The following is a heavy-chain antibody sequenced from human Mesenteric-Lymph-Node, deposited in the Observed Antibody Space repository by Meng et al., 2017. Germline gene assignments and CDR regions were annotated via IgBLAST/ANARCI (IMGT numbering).Heavy chain of an antibody. D-gene: IGHD2/OR15-2a*01. V-gene: IGHV5-51*01. CDR3: VRHSNSWYRWFDP. J-gene: IGHJ5*02. CDR1: GYSFTSYR. CDR2: IYPGDSNT. Sequence: GEFPKISCNGSGYSFTSYRIGWVRQMPGKGLEWMWIIYPGDSNTRYNPSFQGQVTIPADESISTAYLQWSSLKASDTAMYYCVRHSNSWYRWFDPWGQGTLVTVSS.